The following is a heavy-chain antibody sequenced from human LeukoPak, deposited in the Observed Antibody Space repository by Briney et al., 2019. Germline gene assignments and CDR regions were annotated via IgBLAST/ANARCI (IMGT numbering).Heavy chain of an antibody. Sequence: GGSLRLSCAASGFAFADYAMHWVRQIQGKGLECVAHIHADGGRTFYADSVKGRFTVSRDNGKNSLFLQMDSLTSDDTALYYCSTWAFYHGLDVWGQGATVIVSS. CDR3: STWAFYHGLDV. CDR1: GFAFADYA. D-gene: IGHD2/OR15-2a*01. CDR2: IHADGGRT. J-gene: IGHJ6*02. V-gene: IGHV3-43*02.